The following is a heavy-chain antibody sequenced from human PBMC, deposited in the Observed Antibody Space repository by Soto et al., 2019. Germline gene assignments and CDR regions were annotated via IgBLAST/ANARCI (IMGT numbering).Heavy chain of an antibody. Sequence: EVQLVESGGDSVQPGGSLRLSCAASGLPFSSYWMHWVRHTPGKGLEWVSRISGDGTTIYYADSVTGRFTVSRDNAKNTLSLQMRGLGAEDTAVYYCAREYYGLLTGYYNDHWGQGTLVSVSS. J-gene: IGHJ4*02. CDR1: GLPFSSYW. CDR2: ISGDGTTI. CDR3: AREYYGLLTGYYNDH. V-gene: IGHV3-74*01. D-gene: IGHD3-9*01.